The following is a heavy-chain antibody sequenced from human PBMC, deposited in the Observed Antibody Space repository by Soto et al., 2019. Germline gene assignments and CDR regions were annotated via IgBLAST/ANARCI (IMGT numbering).Heavy chain of an antibody. CDR2: INHSGST. J-gene: IGHJ4*02. V-gene: IGHV4-34*01. CDR3: ARSLTVTSRGLDY. D-gene: IGHD4-17*01. CDR1: GGSFSGYY. Sequence: SETLSLTCAVYGGSFSGYYWSWIRQPPGKGLEWIGEINHSGSTNYNPSLKSRVTISVDTSKNQFSLKLSSVTAADTAVYYCARSLTVTSRGLDYWGQGTLVTVSS.